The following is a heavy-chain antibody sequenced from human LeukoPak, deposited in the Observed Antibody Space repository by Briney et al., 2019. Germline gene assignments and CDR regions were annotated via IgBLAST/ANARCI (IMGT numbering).Heavy chain of an antibody. CDR3: TTGLLWFGAFQE. CDR1: GFTFSNAW. Sequence: PGGSLRLSCAASGFTFSNAWMSWVRQGRGTGLERVGRIKSKTDGGTTDYAAPVKGRFTISRDDSKKTLNLQMNSLKTEDTAVYYCTTGLLWFGAFQEWGQGTLVTVSS. D-gene: IGHD3-10*01. J-gene: IGHJ1*01. V-gene: IGHV3-15*01. CDR2: IKSKTDGGTT.